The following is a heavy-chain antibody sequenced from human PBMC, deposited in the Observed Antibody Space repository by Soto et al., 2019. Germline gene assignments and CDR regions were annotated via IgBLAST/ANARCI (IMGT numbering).Heavy chain of an antibody. J-gene: IGHJ6*02. D-gene: IGHD3-10*01. CDR3: ARVRGSGYSYYGMDV. V-gene: IGHV4-31*03. Sequence: SETLSLTCTVSGGSISSGGYYWSWIRQHPGKGLEWIGYIYYSGSTYYNPSLKSRVTISVDTSKNQFSLKLSSVTAADTAVYYCARVRGSGYSYYGMDVWGQGTTVTVSS. CDR1: GGSISSGGYY. CDR2: IYYSGST.